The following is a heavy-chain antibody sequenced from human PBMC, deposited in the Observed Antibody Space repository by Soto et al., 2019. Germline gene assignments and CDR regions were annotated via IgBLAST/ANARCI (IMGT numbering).Heavy chain of an antibody. CDR1: GGSVSSSSYY. CDR3: AAMIFGVVIHYYYGMDV. D-gene: IGHD3-3*01. CDR2: IYYSGST. J-gene: IGHJ6*02. V-gene: IGHV4-39*01. Sequence: SETLSLTCTVSGGSVSSSSYYWGWIRQPPGKGLEWIGSIYYSGSTYYNPSLKSRVTISVDTSKNQFSLKLSSVTAADTAVYYCAAMIFGVVIHYYYGMDVWGQGTTVTVSS.